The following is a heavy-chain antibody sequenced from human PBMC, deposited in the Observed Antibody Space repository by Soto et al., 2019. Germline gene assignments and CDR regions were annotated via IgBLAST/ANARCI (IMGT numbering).Heavy chain of an antibody. V-gene: IGHV3-23*01. D-gene: IGHD5-12*01. J-gene: IGHJ5*02. CDR1: GFTFSSYA. Sequence: LRLSCAASGFTFSSYAMNWVRQAPGKGLEWISVISNSGHSAYYADSVKGRFTISRDNSKNTLYLQIKSLRAEDTAAYYCAKGGPTFLNSFGPWGQGTLVTVSS. CDR3: AKGGPTFLNSFGP. CDR2: ISNSGHSA.